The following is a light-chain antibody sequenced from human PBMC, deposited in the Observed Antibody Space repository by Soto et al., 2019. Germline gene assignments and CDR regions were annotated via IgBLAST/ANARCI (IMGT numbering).Light chain of an antibody. J-gene: IGKJ2*01. CDR3: QQLNSYPPYT. CDR2: AAS. V-gene: IGKV1-9*01. CDR1: QGISSY. Sequence: DFQLTQSPSFLSASVGDRVTITCRASQGISSYLAWYQQKPWKAPKLLIYAASTLQSGDPSRFSVSGSGTAFTLTIRSLLPEDCAPYYCQQLNSYPPYTFGQGAKLEIK.